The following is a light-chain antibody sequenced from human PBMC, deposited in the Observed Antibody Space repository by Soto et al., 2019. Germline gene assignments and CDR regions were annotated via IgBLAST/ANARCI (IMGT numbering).Light chain of an antibody. CDR3: QTWGTGVV. CDR2: LNSDGSH. Sequence: QPVLTQSPSASASLGGSVKLTCTLSSGHSSYAIAWHQQQPEKGPRYLMKLNSDGSHSKGDGIPDRFSGSSSGAERYLTISGLQSEDEADYYCQTWGTGVVFGGGTKLTVL. V-gene: IGLV4-69*01. J-gene: IGLJ2*01. CDR1: SGHSSYA.